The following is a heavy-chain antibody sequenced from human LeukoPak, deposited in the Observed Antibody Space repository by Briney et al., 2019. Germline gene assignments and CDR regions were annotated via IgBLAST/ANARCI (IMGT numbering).Heavy chain of an antibody. CDR1: GFTFSSYW. D-gene: IGHD2-2*02. V-gene: IGHV3-74*01. CDR3: ARGPYCSSTSCYTEFDY. CDR2: INTDGSST. Sequence: GGSLRLSCAASGFTFSSYWMHWVRQAPGKGLVWVSRINTDGSSTSYADSVKGRFTISRGNAKNTLYLQMNSLRAEDTAVYYCARGPYCSSTSCYTEFDYWGQGTLVTVSS. J-gene: IGHJ4*02.